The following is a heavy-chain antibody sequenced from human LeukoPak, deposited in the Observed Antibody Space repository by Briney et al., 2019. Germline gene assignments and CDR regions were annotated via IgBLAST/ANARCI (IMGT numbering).Heavy chain of an antibody. CDR2: INHSGST. J-gene: IGHJ4*02. CDR1: GGSFSGYY. CDR3: ASTTDYDFWSGYLQFDY. Sequence: SETLSLTCAVYGGSFSGYYWSWIRQPPGKGLEWIGEINHSGSTNYNPSLKSRVTISVDTSKNQFSLKLSSVTAADTAVYYCASTTDYDFWSGYLQFDYWGQGTLVTVSS. V-gene: IGHV4-34*01. D-gene: IGHD3-3*01.